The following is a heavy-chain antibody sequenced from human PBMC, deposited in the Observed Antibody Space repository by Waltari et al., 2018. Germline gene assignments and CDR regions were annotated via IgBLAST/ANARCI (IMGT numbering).Heavy chain of an antibody. CDR1: GGSISTGDSY. D-gene: IGHD3-3*01. CDR2: IYYSGST. Sequence: QVQLQESGPGLVKPSQTLSLPCTVSGGSISTGDSYWSWIRQPPGKGLEWIGYIYYSGSTYYNPSLKSRVTISVDKSKNQFSLKLSSGTAADTAVYYCAREARDVLRFLEVYFDYWGQGTLVTVSS. CDR3: AREARDVLRFLEVYFDY. J-gene: IGHJ4*02. V-gene: IGHV4-30-4*08.